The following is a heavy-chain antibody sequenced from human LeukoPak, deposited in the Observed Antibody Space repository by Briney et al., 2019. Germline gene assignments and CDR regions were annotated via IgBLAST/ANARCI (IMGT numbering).Heavy chain of an antibody. CDR3: ARDYSSGYYLSFDY. Sequence: GGSLRLSCAASGFTFSSYGMLWVRQAPGKGLEWVAVIWYDGSNKYYADSVKGRFTISRDNSKNTLYLQMNSLRAEDTAVYYCARDYSSGYYLSFDYWGQGTLVTVSS. CDR1: GFTFSSYG. D-gene: IGHD3-22*01. CDR2: IWYDGSNK. J-gene: IGHJ4*02. V-gene: IGHV3-33*01.